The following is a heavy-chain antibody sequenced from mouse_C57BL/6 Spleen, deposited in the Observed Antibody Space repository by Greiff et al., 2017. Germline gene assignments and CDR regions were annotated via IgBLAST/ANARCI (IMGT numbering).Heavy chain of an antibody. D-gene: IGHD2-3*01. CDR2: IYPGDGDT. CDR1: GYAFSSSW. V-gene: IGHV1-82*01. Sequence: QVQLQQSGPERVKPGASVKISCKASGYAFSSSWMNWVKQRPGTGLEWIGRIYPGDGDTNYNGKFKGKATLTTDKSSNTAYMQHSSLTTADSAVYYCEKSENGYYQGAYRGQGTLVTVSA. CDR3: EKSENGYYQGAY. J-gene: IGHJ3*01.